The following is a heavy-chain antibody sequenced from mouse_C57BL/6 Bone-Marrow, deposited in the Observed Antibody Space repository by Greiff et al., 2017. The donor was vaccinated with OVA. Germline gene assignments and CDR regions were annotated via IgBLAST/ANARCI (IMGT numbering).Heavy chain of an antibody. Sequence: QVQLKQSGAELARPGASVKLSCKASGYTFTSYGISWVKQRTGQGLEWIGEIYPRSGNTYYNEKFKGKATLTADKSSSTAYMELRSLTSEDSAVYFCARSILDYDRFAYWGQGTLVTVSA. D-gene: IGHD2-4*01. V-gene: IGHV1-81*01. CDR3: ARSILDYDRFAY. CDR1: GYTFTSYG. J-gene: IGHJ3*01. CDR2: IYPRSGNT.